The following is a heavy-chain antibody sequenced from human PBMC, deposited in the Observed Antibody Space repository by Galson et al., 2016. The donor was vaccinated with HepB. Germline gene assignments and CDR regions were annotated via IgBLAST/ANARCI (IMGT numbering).Heavy chain of an antibody. CDR2: VSAYNGHT. CDR1: GYSFTSYG. Sequence: SVKVSCKASGYSFTSYGFSWVRQAPGQGLEYMGWVSAYNGHTDYTHKFQGRVTMTTDTSTTTAYLELRSLGSDDTAIYYCARDRSRQWLDRALGYWGQGTLVTVSS. J-gene: IGHJ4*02. D-gene: IGHD6-19*01. V-gene: IGHV1-18*01. CDR3: ARDRSRQWLDRALGY.